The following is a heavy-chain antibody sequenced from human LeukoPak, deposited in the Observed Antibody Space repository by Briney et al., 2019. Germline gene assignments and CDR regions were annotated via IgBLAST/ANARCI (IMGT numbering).Heavy chain of an antibody. CDR3: AKDQDSSSWYGMDV. D-gene: IGHD6-13*01. J-gene: IGHJ6*04. CDR2: ISYDGSNK. V-gene: IGHV3-30*18. CDR1: GFTFSSYG. Sequence: GGSLRLSCAASGFTFSSYGMHWVRQAPGKGLEWVAVISYDGSNKYYADSVKGRFTISRGNSKNTLYLQMNSLRAEDTAVYYCAKDQDSSSWYGMDVWGKGTTVTVSS.